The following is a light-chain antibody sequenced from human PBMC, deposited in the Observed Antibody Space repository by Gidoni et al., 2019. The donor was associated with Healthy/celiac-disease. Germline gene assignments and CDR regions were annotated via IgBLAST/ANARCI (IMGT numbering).Light chain of an antibody. CDR2: DNN. Sequence: QSVLTQPHSVAAAPGQKVTISCSGSSSNIGNNYVSWYQQLPGTAPKLLIYDNNKRPSGIPDRFSGSKSGTSATLCITGLQTGDEADYYCGTWDSTLYVFGTGTKVTVL. V-gene: IGLV1-51*01. CDR1: SSNIGNNY. J-gene: IGLJ1*01. CDR3: GTWDSTLYV.